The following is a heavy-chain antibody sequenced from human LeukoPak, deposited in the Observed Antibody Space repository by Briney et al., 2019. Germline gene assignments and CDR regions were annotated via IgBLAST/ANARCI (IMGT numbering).Heavy chain of an antibody. CDR3: ARDRNYYGPGTWLY. CDR1: GFTFSSYW. D-gene: IGHD3-10*01. V-gene: IGHV3-7*01. CDR2: IKQDGSEK. J-gene: IGHJ4*02. Sequence: GGSLRLSCAASGFTFSSYWMSWVRQAPGKGLEWVANIKQDGSEKYYVDSVKGRFTISRDNAKNSLYLQMNSLRAEDTAVYYCARDRNYYGPGTWLYWGQGTLVTVSS.